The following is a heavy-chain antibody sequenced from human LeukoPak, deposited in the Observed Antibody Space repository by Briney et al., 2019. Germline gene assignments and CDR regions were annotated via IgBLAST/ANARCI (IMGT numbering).Heavy chain of an antibody. J-gene: IGHJ4*02. Sequence: GGSLRLSCAASGFTFSSFAMSWVPQAPGKGLESVSGIYSGGSTYYADSVRGRFTISRDNSKNTLYLQMNSLRVEDTAVYYCARVGGHWGQGTLVTVSS. CDR3: ARVGGH. CDR1: GFTFSSFA. CDR2: IYSGGST. D-gene: IGHD3-10*01. V-gene: IGHV3-23*05.